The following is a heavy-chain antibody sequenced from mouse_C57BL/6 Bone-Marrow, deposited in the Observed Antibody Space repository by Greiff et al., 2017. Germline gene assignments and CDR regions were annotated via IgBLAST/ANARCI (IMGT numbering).Heavy chain of an antibody. J-gene: IGHJ4*01. CDR1: GYTFTSYW. D-gene: IGHD2-1*01. Sequence: QVQLQQPGAELVMPGASVKLSCKASGYTFTSYWMHWVKQRPGQGLEWIGEIDPSDGYTNYNQKFKGKSTLTVDKSSSTAYMQLSRLTSEDSAVYYGARGYDGNCGFYYGMDYWGQGTSVTVSS. CDR2: IDPSDGYT. CDR3: ARGYDGNCGFYYGMDY. V-gene: IGHV1-69*01.